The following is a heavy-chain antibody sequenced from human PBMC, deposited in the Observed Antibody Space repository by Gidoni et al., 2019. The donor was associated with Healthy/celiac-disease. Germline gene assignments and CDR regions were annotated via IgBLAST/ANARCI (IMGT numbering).Heavy chain of an antibody. CDR2: IYYSGST. D-gene: IGHD7-27*01. CDR3: ARDLGHSDY. J-gene: IGHJ4*02. Sequence: QVQLQESGPGLVKPSETLSLTCTVSGGPISSYYWSWIRQPPGKGLEWIGYIYYSGSTNYNPSLKSRVTISVDTSKNQFSLKLSSVTAADTAVYYCARDLGHSDYWGQGTLVTVSS. CDR1: GGPISSYY. V-gene: IGHV4-59*01.